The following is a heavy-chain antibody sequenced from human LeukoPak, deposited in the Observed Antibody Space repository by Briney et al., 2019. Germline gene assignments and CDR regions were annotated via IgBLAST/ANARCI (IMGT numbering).Heavy chain of an antibody. V-gene: IGHV1-8*01. CDR2: MNPNSGNT. D-gene: IGHD2-21*02. CDR3: EKRGDKLDLI. Sequence: GSVKVSCKASGYTFTSYDINWVRQATGQGLEWMGWMNPNSGNTGYAQKFQGRVTMTRSTSISTAYMELSSLRAEDTAVYYCEKRGDKLDLIWGQGTLVTVSS. J-gene: IGHJ4*02. CDR1: GYTFTSYD.